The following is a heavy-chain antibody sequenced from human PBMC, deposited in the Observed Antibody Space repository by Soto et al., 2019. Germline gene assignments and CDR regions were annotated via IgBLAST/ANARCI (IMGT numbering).Heavy chain of an antibody. CDR2: IIPIFGTA. D-gene: IGHD3-3*01. CDR3: ARDNFGVVIMRDYYYYGMDV. Sequence: QVQLVQSGAEVKKPGSSVKVSCKASGGTFSSYAISWVRQAPGQGLEWMGGIIPIFGTANYAQKFQGRVTITADESTSTASMELSSLRSEDTAVYYCARDNFGVVIMRDYYYYGMDVWGQGTTVTVSS. CDR1: GGTFSSYA. V-gene: IGHV1-69*01. J-gene: IGHJ6*02.